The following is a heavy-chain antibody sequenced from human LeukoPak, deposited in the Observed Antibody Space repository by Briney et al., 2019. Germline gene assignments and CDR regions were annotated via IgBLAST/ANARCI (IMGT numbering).Heavy chain of an antibody. CDR1: GYTFTSYG. CDR2: ISAYNGNT. V-gene: IGHV1-18*01. J-gene: IGHJ5*02. D-gene: IGHD6-6*01. CDR3: ARVPGSSSNRDNWFDP. Sequence: ASVKVSCKASGYTFTSYGISWVRQAPGQRLEWMGWISAYNGNTNYAQKLQGRVTMTTDTSTSTAYMELRSLRSDDTAVYYCARVPGSSSNRDNWFDPWGQGTLVTVSS.